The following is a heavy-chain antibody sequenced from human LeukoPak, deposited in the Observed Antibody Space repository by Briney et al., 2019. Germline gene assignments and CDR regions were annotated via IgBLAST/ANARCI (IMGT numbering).Heavy chain of an antibody. Sequence: PGGSLRLSCAASGLTFSSYAMHWVRQAPGKGLEWVAVISYDGSNKYYADSVKGRFTISRDNSKNTLYLQMNSLRAEDTAVYYCARDRQWLGNHDAFDIWGQGTMVTVSS. V-gene: IGHV3-30-3*01. CDR3: ARDRQWLGNHDAFDI. CDR1: GLTFSSYA. D-gene: IGHD6-19*01. CDR2: ISYDGSNK. J-gene: IGHJ3*02.